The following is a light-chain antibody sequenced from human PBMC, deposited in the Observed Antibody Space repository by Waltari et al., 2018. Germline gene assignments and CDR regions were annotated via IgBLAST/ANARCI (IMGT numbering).Light chain of an antibody. CDR1: QSVDSY. Sequence: EIVLTQSPATLSLSPGERATLSCRASQSVDSYLAWYQQRPGQAPRLLIYDASNRATGIPAGFSGSGSGTDFTLTISSLEPEDFAVYYCQQRSIWPPLTFGGGTKVEIK. CDR3: QQRSIWPPLT. CDR2: DAS. V-gene: IGKV3-11*01. J-gene: IGKJ4*01.